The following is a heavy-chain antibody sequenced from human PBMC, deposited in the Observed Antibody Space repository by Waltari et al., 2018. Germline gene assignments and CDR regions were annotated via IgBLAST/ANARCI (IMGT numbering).Heavy chain of an antibody. Sequence: EVQLVESGGVVVQPGGSLRLSCAASGFTFDDYTMHWVRQAPGKGLEWVSLISWDGGSTYYADSVKGRFTISRDNSKNSLYLQMNSLRTEDTALYYCAKDLSSGWYGDAFDIWGQGTMVTVSS. CDR1: GFTFDDYT. CDR3: AKDLSSGWYGDAFDI. J-gene: IGHJ3*02. CDR2: ISWDGGST. D-gene: IGHD6-19*01. V-gene: IGHV3-43*01.